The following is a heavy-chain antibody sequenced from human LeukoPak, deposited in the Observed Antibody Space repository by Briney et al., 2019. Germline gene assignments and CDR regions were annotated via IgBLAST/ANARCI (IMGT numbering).Heavy chain of an antibody. Sequence: GGSLRLSCVASGFTFTKHWMSWVRQAPGRGLEWVANIKEDGSVKNYVDSVKGRFTISRDNARNSVSLQMNSLRAEDTAMYYCGRDIVGGGDDYWGQGTLVTVSS. V-gene: IGHV3-7*01. CDR1: GFTFTKHW. D-gene: IGHD2-21*02. J-gene: IGHJ4*02. CDR3: GRDIVGGGDDY. CDR2: IKEDGSVK.